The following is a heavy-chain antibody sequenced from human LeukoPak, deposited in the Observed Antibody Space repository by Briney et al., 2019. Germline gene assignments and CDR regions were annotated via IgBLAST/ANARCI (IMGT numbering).Heavy chain of an antibody. CDR2: IYYSGST. D-gene: IGHD3-3*01. Sequence: PSETLSLTCTVSGGSISSSSYYWGWIRQPPGKGLEWIGSIYYSGSTYYNPSLKSRVTISVDTSKNQFSLKLSSVTAADTAVYYGARLDQYYENAFDIWGQGTMVTVSS. J-gene: IGHJ3*02. CDR3: ARLDQYYENAFDI. V-gene: IGHV4-39*01. CDR1: GGSISSSSYY.